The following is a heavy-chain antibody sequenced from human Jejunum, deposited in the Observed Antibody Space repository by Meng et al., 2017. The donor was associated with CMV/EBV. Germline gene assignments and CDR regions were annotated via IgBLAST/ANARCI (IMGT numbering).Heavy chain of an antibody. CDR3: ARDLGGSFRMGDS. J-gene: IGHJ5*01. CDR1: GFVISNYV. CDR2: ITISSDFI. Sequence: SGFVISNYVMNWVRQATGKGLEWVSSITISSDFIYYADSVKGRFTISRDNAGNSLYLQMNNLRPEDTAVYYCARDLGGSFRMGDSWGQGTRVTVSS. D-gene: IGHD4-23*01. V-gene: IGHV3-21*01.